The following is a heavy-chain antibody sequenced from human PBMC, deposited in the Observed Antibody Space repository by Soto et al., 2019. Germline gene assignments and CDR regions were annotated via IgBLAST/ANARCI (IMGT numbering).Heavy chain of an antibody. V-gene: IGHV4-59*01. Sequence: SETLSLTCTVSGGSISYYHWTWIRQPPGKGLEWIGFVSDSGRTSYNPSLQSRVTISVDTSRNQFSLRLTSVTAADTAVYYCARDSTRWFPYYGVDVWCPGTTLTVSS. CDR3: ARDSTRWFPYYGVDV. CDR1: GGSISYYH. CDR2: VSDSGRT. J-gene: IGHJ6*02. D-gene: IGHD6-13*01.